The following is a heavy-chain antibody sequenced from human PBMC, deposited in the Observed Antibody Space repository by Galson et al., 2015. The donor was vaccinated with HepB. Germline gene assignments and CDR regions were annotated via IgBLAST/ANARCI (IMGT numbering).Heavy chain of an antibody. Sequence: SVKVSCKASGYTFTSHAMHWVRQAPGQGLEWMGWINAGNGNTKYLQKFQGRVTITRDTSASTAYMELSSLISEDTAVYYCAREAVRGVAYGMDVWGQGTTVTVS. CDR2: INAGNGNT. CDR1: GYTFTSHA. D-gene: IGHD3-10*01. J-gene: IGHJ6*02. V-gene: IGHV1-3*01. CDR3: AREAVRGVAYGMDV.